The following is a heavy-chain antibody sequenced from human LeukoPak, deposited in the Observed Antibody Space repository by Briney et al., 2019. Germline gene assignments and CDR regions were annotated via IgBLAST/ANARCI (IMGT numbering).Heavy chain of an antibody. V-gene: IGHV3-23*01. D-gene: IGHD6-19*01. Sequence: GGSLRLSCAASGFTFRSYAMNWVRQAPGKGLEWVSSISGSGGSTYYADSVKGRFTISRDNSKNTLYLQMNSLRPEDTAVYYCAREVAATGYWGQGTLVTVPS. CDR1: GFTFRSYA. J-gene: IGHJ4*02. CDR2: ISGSGGST. CDR3: AREVAATGY.